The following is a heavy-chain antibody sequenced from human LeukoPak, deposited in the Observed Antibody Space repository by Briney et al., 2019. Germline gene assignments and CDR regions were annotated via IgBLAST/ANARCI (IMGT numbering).Heavy chain of an antibody. CDR3: ARGVDYDGSGSEGYFDY. Sequence: GGSLRLSRAASGFTFSDHYMDWVRQAPGKGLEWVGRTRNKANSYTTEYAASVKGRFTIPRDDSKHSLYLQMNSLKTEDTAVYYCARGVDYDGSGSEGYFDYWGQGTLVTVSS. D-gene: IGHD3-10*01. CDR2: TRNKANSYTT. V-gene: IGHV3-72*01. J-gene: IGHJ4*02. CDR1: GFTFSDHY.